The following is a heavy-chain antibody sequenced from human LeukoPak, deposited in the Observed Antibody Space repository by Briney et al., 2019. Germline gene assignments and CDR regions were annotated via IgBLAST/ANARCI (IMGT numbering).Heavy chain of an antibody. Sequence: SETLSLTCAVYGGSFSGYYWSWIRQPPGKGLEWIGEINHSGSTNYNPSLKSRVTISVDTSKNQFSLKLSSVTAADTAVYYCATQSSMVRGVPYPLYYYYGMDVWGQGTTVTVSS. D-gene: IGHD3-10*01. CDR3: ATQSSMVRGVPYPLYYYYGMDV. CDR1: GGSFSGYY. V-gene: IGHV4-34*09. CDR2: INHSGST. J-gene: IGHJ6*02.